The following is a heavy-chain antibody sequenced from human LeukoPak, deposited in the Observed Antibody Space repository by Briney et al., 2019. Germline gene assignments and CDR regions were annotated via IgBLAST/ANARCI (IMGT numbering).Heavy chain of an antibody. CDR1: GFTFDDYG. D-gene: IGHD3-22*01. CDR3: ARGSYYYDSSGHGDY. J-gene: IGHJ4*02. V-gene: IGHV3-20*04. Sequence: GGSLRLSCAASGFTFDDYGISWVRQAPGKGLEWVSGINWNGGSTGYADSLQGRFIISRDNAKNSLYLQMNSLRAEDTALYYCARGSYYYDSSGHGDYWGQGTLVTVSS. CDR2: INWNGGST.